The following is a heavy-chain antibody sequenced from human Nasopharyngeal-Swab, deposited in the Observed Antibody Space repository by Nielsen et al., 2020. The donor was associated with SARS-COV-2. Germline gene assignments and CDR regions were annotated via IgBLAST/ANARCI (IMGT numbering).Heavy chain of an antibody. Sequence: VRQAAGKGLEWVANIKQDGSEKYYVDSVKGRFTISRDNAKNSLYLQMNSLRAEDTAVYYCARKGSYYYYYYGMDVWGQGTPVTASS. CDR3: ARKGSYYYYYYGMDV. V-gene: IGHV3-7*01. J-gene: IGHJ6*02. CDR2: IKQDGSEK.